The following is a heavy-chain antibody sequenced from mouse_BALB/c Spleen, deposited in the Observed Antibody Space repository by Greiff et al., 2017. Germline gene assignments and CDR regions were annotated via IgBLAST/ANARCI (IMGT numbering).Heavy chain of an antibody. CDR2: INPYNDGT. CDR1: GYTFTSYV. Sequence: VQLKESGPELVKPGASVKMSCKASGYTFTSYVMHWVKQKPGQGLEWIGYINPYNDGTKYNEKFKGKATLTSDKSSSTAYMELSSLTSEDSAVYYCARWGTTVVADYWGQGTTLTVSS. CDR3: ARWGTTVVADY. J-gene: IGHJ2*01. V-gene: IGHV1-14*01. D-gene: IGHD1-1*01.